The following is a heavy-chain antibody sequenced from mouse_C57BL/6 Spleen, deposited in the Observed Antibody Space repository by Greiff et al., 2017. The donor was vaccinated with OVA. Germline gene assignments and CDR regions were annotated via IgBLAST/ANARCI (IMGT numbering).Heavy chain of an antibody. CDR1: GFTFSDYY. V-gene: IGHV5-16*01. CDR3: ARGGVKAYAMDY. J-gene: IGHJ4*01. D-gene: IGHD2-2*01. Sequence: EVNVVESEGGLVQPGSSMKLSCTASGFTFSDYYMAWVRQVPEKGLEWVANINYDGSSTYYLDSLKSRFIISRDNAKNILYLQMSSLKSEDTATYYCARGGVKAYAMDYWGQGTSVTVSS. CDR2: INYDGSST.